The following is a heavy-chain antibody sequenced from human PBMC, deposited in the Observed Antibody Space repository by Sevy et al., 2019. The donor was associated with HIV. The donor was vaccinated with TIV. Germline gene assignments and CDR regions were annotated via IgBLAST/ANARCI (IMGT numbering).Heavy chain of an antibody. J-gene: IGHJ4*02. V-gene: IGHV3-7*01. CDR1: AFTLNSYW. D-gene: IGHD6-13*01. Sequence: GGSLRLSCVASAFTLNSYWTSWVRQAPGKGLEWVANIKQDGSVKYYVDSVKGRFTISRDNARNSLYLQMNSLRVEDTALYYCVRAIAADGSFWGQGTLVTVSS. CDR2: IKQDGSVK. CDR3: VRAIAADGSF.